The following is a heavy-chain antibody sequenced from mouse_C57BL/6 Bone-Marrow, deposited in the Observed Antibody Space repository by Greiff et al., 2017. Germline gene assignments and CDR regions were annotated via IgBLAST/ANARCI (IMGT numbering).Heavy chain of an antibody. V-gene: IGHV1-15*01. CDR3: TVGYAMDY. D-gene: IGHD3-3*01. CDR2: IDPETGGT. CDR1: GYTFTDYE. Sequence: QVQLKESGAELVRPGASVTLSCKASGYTFTDYEMHWVKQTPVHGLEWIGAIDPETGGTAYNQKFKGKAILTADKSSSTAYMELRSLTSEDSAVYYCTVGYAMDYWGQGTSVSVST. J-gene: IGHJ4*01.